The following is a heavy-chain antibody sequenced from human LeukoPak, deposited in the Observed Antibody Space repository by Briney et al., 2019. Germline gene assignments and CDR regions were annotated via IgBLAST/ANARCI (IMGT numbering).Heavy chain of an antibody. V-gene: IGHV1-69*06. D-gene: IGHD6-19*01. CDR3: AVAVAGTLFDY. Sequence: KVSCKASGGTFSSYAISWVRQAPGQGLEWMGGIIPIFGTANYAQKFQGRVTITADKSTSTAYMELSSLRSEDSAVYYCAVAVAGTLFDYWGQGTLVTVSS. J-gene: IGHJ4*02. CDR2: IIPIFGTA. CDR1: GGTFSSYA.